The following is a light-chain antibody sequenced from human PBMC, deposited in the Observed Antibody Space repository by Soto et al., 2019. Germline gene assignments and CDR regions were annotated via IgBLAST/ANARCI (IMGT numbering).Light chain of an antibody. J-gene: IGLJ2*01. CDR1: SSNIGTPYD. Sequence: QLVLTQPPSVSGAPGQRVTISCTGSSSNIGTPYDVHWYQQLPGTAPKLLIYGNSNRPSGVPDRFSGSKSGTSASLAITGLQAKDEADYYYQSYDSSLSGYVIFGGGTKLTVL. V-gene: IGLV1-40*01. CDR3: QSYDSSLSGYVI. CDR2: GNS.